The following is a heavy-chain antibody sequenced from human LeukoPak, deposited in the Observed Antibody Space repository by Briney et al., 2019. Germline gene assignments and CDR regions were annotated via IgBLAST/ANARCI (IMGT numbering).Heavy chain of an antibody. CDR1: GFTFSRYW. J-gene: IGHJ4*02. D-gene: IGHD2-21*01. Sequence: GGSLRLSCEASGFTFSRYWMHWVRQAPGKGLVWVSRINSDGSRTTYTDSVKGRFTISRDNSKNTLYLQMNSLRAEDAAVYFCAKAPVTSCRGAYCYPFDSWGQGTLVTVSS. V-gene: IGHV3-74*01. CDR2: INSDGSRT. CDR3: AKAPVTSCRGAYCYPFDS.